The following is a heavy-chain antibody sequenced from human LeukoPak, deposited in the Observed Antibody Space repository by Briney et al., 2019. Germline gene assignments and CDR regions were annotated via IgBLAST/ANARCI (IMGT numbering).Heavy chain of an antibody. CDR2: IYYSGST. Sequence: SETLSLTCTVSGGSISSSSYYWGWIRQPPGKGLEWIGSIYYSGSTYYNPSLKSRVTISVDTSKNQFSLKLSSVTAADTAVYYCARDKPYSGSPAQSNDAFDIWGQGTMVTVSS. V-gene: IGHV4-39*07. J-gene: IGHJ3*02. D-gene: IGHD1-26*01. CDR1: GGSISSSSYY. CDR3: ARDKPYSGSPAQSNDAFDI.